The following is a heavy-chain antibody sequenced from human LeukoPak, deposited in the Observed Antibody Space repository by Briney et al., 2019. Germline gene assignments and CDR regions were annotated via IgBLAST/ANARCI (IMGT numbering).Heavy chain of an antibody. V-gene: IGHV4-59*08. J-gene: IGHJ5*02. Sequence: SETLSLTCTVSGGSISSYYWSWIRQPPGKGLEWIGYIYYSGSTNYNPSLKSRVTISVDTSKNQFSLKLSSVTAADTAVYYCARGAPRGERLGWFDPWGQGTLVTVSS. D-gene: IGHD1-26*01. CDR1: GGSISSYY. CDR2: IYYSGST. CDR3: ARGAPRGERLGWFDP.